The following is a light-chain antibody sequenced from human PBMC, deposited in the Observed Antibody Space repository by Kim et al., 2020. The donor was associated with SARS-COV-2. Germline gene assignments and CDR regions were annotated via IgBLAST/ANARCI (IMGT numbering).Light chain of an antibody. V-gene: IGKV3-20*01. CDR2: GAS. J-gene: IGKJ1*01. CDR1: QSVSNNY. CDR3: HQYGSSPWT. Sequence: SPGESAALSCRASQSVSNNYVAWYQQKPGQAPRLLIYGASDRATGIPDRFSGSGSGTDFTLTISRLEPEDFAVYYCHQYGSSPWTFGQGTKVDIK.